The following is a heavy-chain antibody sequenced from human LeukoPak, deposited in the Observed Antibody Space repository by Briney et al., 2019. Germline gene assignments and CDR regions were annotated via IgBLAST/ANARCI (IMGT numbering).Heavy chain of an antibody. J-gene: IGHJ4*02. CDR2: IIPILGIA. CDR1: GGTFSSYA. V-gene: IGHV1-69*04. Sequence: SVKVSCKASGGTFSSYAISWVRQAPGQGLEWMGRIIPILGIANYAQKFQGRVTITADKSTSTAYMELSSLRSEDTAVYYCARDTAMVTGFDYWGQGTPVTVSS. CDR3: ARDTAMVTGFDY. D-gene: IGHD5-18*01.